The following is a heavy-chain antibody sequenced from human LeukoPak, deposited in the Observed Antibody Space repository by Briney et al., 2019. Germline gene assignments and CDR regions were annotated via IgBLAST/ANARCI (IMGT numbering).Heavy chain of an antibody. J-gene: IGHJ4*02. CDR1: RFTFSSNW. CDR2: INTEGNSA. Sequence: GGSLRLSCATSRFTFSSNWMHWVRRAPGQGLEWVSSINTEGNSAAYTDSVRGRFTISRDNAKDPLYLQMADLRAEDTAVYYWAKGRAADRALIDYWGQGVRVTVSS. V-gene: IGHV3-74*01. CDR3: AKGRAADRALIDY. D-gene: IGHD5-18*01.